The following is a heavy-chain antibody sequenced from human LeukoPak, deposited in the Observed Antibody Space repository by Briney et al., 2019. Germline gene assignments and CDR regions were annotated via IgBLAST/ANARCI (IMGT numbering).Heavy chain of an antibody. D-gene: IGHD2-15*01. Sequence: SETLSLTCAVSAYSISSGYYWGWIRQPPGKGLEWIGSIYHSGSTNYNPSLKSRVTISADTSKNQFSLKLNSVTAADTAVYYCARGGVVAAPGDAFDVWGQGTMVTVFS. CDR3: ARGGVVAAPGDAFDV. CDR1: AYSISSGYY. J-gene: IGHJ3*01. CDR2: IYHSGST. V-gene: IGHV4-38-2*01.